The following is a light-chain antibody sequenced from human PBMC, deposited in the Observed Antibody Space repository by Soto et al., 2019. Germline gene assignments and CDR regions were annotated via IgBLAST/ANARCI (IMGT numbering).Light chain of an antibody. CDR2: GAS. V-gene: IGKV3-20*01. CDR3: QQYGSSPKT. Sequence: DILVTQSPCTLSLSPGERATLSCRASQSVSSSYLAWYQQKPGQAPRLLIYGASSRATGIPDRFSGSGSGTDFTLTISRLEPEDFAVYYCQQYGSSPKTFGQGTKVDIK. CDR1: QSVSSSY. J-gene: IGKJ1*01.